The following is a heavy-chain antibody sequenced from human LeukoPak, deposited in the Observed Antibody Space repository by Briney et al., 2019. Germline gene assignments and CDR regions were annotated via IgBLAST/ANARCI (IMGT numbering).Heavy chain of an antibody. V-gene: IGHV3-23*01. J-gene: IGHJ4*02. CDR2: ISGSGGTT. CDR3: APGVMVVGADFDY. CDR1: GFTFSSYV. Sequence: GGSLRLSCAASGFTFSSYVMSWVRQAPGKGLEWVSAISGSGGTTYYADSVKGRFTLSRDNPKNTLYLQMNSLRAEDTAVYYCAPGVMVVGADFDYWGQGTLVTVSS. D-gene: IGHD2-15*01.